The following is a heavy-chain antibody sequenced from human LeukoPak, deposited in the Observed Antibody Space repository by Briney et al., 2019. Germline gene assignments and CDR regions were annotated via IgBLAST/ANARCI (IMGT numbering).Heavy chain of an antibody. Sequence: GGSLRLSCAASGFTVSSNYMSWVRQAPGKGLEWVSVIYSGGSTYYADSVKGRFTISRDNSKNTLYLQMNSLRAEDTAVYYCARGSGIAVAGGPFDYWGQGTLVTVSS. CDR1: GFTVSSNY. V-gene: IGHV3-53*01. J-gene: IGHJ4*02. CDR3: ARGSGIAVAGGPFDY. CDR2: IYSGGST. D-gene: IGHD6-19*01.